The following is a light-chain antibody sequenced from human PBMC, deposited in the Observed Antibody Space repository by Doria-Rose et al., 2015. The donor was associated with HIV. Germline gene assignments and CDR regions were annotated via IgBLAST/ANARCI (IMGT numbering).Light chain of an antibody. CDR3: QQSNSSPIT. Sequence: DIRLTQSPSSVSASVGDRVTITCRASEAISSWLVWYQQKPGKAPKVLIYAASTLQSGVPSRFSGSGFGTDFTLTISNLQLEDFATYYCQQSNSSPITFGQGTRLEIK. J-gene: IGKJ5*01. CDR1: EAISSW. CDR2: AAS. V-gene: IGKV1-12*01.